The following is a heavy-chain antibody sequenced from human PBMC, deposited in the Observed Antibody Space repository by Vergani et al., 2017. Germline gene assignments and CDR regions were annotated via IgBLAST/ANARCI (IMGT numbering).Heavy chain of an antibody. CDR3: ARGRPLRGPPAY. D-gene: IGHD3-10*01. J-gene: IGHJ4*02. CDR1: GGTFRSYA. Sequence: QVQLVQSGAEVKKPGSSVKVSCKASGGTFRSYAISWVRQAPGQGLEWMGGIIPIFGTANYAQNFQGRVKMTADESTSTAYMELSSLRSEDTAVYYCARGRPLRGPPAYWGQGTVVTVSS. CDR2: IIPIFGTA. V-gene: IGHV1-69*01.